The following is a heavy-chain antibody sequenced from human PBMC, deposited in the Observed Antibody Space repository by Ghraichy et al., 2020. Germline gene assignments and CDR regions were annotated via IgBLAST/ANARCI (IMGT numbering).Heavy chain of an antibody. Sequence: ASVKVSCKASGYTFTSYDINWVRQATGHGLEWMGWMNPNSGNTGYAQKFQGRVTMTRNTSISTAYMELSSLRSEDTAVYYCARGGETERYYYDSSGYWYVDPWGQGTLVTVSS. J-gene: IGHJ5*02. CDR3: ARGGETERYYYDSSGYWYVDP. D-gene: IGHD3-22*01. CDR2: MNPNSGNT. CDR1: GYTFTSYD. V-gene: IGHV1-8*01.